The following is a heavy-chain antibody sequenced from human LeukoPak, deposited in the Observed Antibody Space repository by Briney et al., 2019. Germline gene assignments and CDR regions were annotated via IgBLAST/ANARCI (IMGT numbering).Heavy chain of an antibody. V-gene: IGHV5-51*01. CDR3: ARRQISATDTNWFDP. D-gene: IGHD6-13*01. CDR1: GHSFAAYW. J-gene: IGHJ5*02. CDR2: IYPGDSDT. Sequence: GESLKISCKGPGHSFAAYWIGWVRQMPGKGLEWMGIIYPGDSDTMYSPSFQGRVTISVDKSISTAYLQWSSLKASDTAMYYCARRQISATDTNWFDPWGQGTLVIVSS.